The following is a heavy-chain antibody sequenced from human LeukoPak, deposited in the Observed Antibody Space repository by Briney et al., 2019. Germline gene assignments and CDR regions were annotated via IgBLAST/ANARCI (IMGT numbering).Heavy chain of an antibody. Sequence: PGGSLRLSCAASGFTFSSYWMSWIRQPPGKGLEWIGEINHSGSTNYNPSLKSRVTISVDTSKNQFSLKLSSVTAADTAVYYCARRRPRAGFDYWGQGTLVTVSS. J-gene: IGHJ4*02. CDR1: GFTFSSYW. CDR3: ARRRPRAGFDY. D-gene: IGHD6-6*01. CDR2: INHSGST. V-gene: IGHV4-34*01.